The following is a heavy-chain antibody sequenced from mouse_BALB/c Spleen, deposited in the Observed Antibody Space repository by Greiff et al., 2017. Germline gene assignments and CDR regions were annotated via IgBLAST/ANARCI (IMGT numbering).Heavy chain of an antibody. CDR2: IDPENGDT. D-gene: IGHD2-1*01. CDR1: GFNIKDYY. CDR3: NDPPTSYGNYYAMDY. J-gene: IGHJ4*01. Sequence: EVLLQQSGAELVRPGASVKLSCTASGFNIKDYYMHWVKQRPEQGLEWIGWIDPENGDTEYAPKFQGKATMTADTSSNTAYLQLSRLTSEDTAVYYCNDPPTSYGNYYAMDYWGQGTSVTVSS. V-gene: IGHV14-4*02.